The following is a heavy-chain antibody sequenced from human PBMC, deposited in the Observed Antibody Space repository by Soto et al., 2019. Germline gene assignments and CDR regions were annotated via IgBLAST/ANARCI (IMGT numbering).Heavy chain of an antibody. CDR3: AGGLAGTRQFDY. Sequence: QVQLVQSGAEVKKPGSSVKVSCKASGGTFSSYTISWVRQAPGQGLEWMGRIIPILGIANYAQKFQGRVTITAEKSTSTAYMELSSLRSEDTAVYYCAGGLAGTRQFDYWGQGTLVTVSS. J-gene: IGHJ4*02. CDR1: GGTFSSYT. V-gene: IGHV1-69*02. CDR2: IIPILGIA. D-gene: IGHD6-19*01.